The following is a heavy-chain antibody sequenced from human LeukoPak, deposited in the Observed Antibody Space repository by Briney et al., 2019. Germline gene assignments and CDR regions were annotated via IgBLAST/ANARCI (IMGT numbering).Heavy chain of an antibody. J-gene: IGHJ3*02. V-gene: IGHV3-73*01. D-gene: IGHD5-24*01. CDR2: VRSKANSYAT. CDR3: TRRGDGYNDAFDI. CDR1: GFTFSGSA. Sequence: GGSLRLSCAASGFTFSGSAIHGVRQASGKGLEGVGRVRSKANSYATAYAASVKGRVTISRDDSKNKAYLQMNSLKTDDTAVYYCTRRGDGYNDAFDIWGQGTMVAVSS.